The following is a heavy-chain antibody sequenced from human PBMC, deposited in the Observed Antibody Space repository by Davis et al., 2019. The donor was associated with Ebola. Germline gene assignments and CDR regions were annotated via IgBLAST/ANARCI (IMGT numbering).Heavy chain of an antibody. D-gene: IGHD2-21*02. Sequence: GESLKISCAASGFTFTDYYMSWVRQAPGKGLEWVANINQNGRAVYYVDSVKGRFTISRDRSKNTVYLEMNSLRPEDTAVYYCARDADTTAFYWYFDLWGRGTLVTVSS. J-gene: IGHJ2*01. CDR3: ARDADTTAFYWYFDL. CDR1: GFTFTDYY. V-gene: IGHV3-7*01. CDR2: INQNGRAV.